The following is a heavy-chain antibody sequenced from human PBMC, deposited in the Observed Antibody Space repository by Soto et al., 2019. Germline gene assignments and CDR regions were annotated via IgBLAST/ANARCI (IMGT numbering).Heavy chain of an antibody. J-gene: IGHJ6*02. CDR3: ARGFIGEGYYGMDV. Sequence: QLQLQESGSGLVKPSQTLSLTCAVSGGSINRGCSSWSWIRQPPGKGLEWIGYIIHSGNTYYNPSLKSRVTISKDRSNNQFSLKLRSVTAADRAVYYCARGFIGEGYYGMDVWGPGTTVTVSS. D-gene: IGHD4-17*01. CDR1: GGSINRGCSS. V-gene: IGHV4-30-2*01. CDR2: IIHSGNT.